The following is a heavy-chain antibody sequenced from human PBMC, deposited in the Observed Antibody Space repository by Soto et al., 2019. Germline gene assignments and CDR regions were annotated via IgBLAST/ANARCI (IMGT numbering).Heavy chain of an antibody. Sequence: QVQLQQWGAGLLKPSETLSLTCAVYGGSFSGYYWSWIRQPPGKGLEWIGEINHSGSTNYKPSLKSXVTXXXXXXXXXXXXXXXSVTAADTAVYYCAREWGRGYGMDVWGQGTTVTVSS. D-gene: IGHD1-26*01. V-gene: IGHV4-34*01. CDR1: GGSFSGYY. CDR3: AREWGRGYGMDV. CDR2: INHSGST. J-gene: IGHJ6*02.